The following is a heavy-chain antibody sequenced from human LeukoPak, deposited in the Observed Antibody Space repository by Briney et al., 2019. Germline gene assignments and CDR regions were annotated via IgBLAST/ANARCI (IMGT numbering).Heavy chain of an antibody. V-gene: IGHV4-34*01. J-gene: IGHJ4*02. D-gene: IGHD6-13*01. Sequence: SETLSLTCAVYGGSFSGYYWSWIRQPPGKGLEWIGGINHSGSTNYNPSLKSRVTISVDTSKNQFSLKLSSVTAADTAVYYCARAAPSGIAAAGTNFDYWGQGTLVTVSS. CDR3: ARAAPSGIAAAGTNFDY. CDR2: INHSGST. CDR1: GGSFSGYY.